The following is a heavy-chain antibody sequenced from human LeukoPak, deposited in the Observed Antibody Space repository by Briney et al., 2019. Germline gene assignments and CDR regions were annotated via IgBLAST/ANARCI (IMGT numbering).Heavy chain of an antibody. CDR2: ISYDGSNK. Sequence: GGSLRLSCAASGFTFSSYAMHWVRQAPGKGLEWVAVISYDGSNKYYADSVKGRFTISRDNAKNALYLQMNSLRAEDTAVYYCARGGGYGSGSHYYFDQWGQGTLVTVSS. V-gene: IGHV3-30-3*01. J-gene: IGHJ4*02. CDR3: ARGGGYGSGSHYYFDQ. D-gene: IGHD3-10*01. CDR1: GFTFSSYA.